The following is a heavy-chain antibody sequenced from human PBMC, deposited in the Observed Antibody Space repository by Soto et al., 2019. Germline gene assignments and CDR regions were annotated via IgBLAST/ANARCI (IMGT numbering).Heavy chain of an antibody. V-gene: IGHV1-2*04. CDR3: ARDTTTGTGEDYYYGMDV. CDR2: INPNSGGT. J-gene: IGHJ6*02. Sequence: GASVKVSCKASGYTFTVFYMLWVRQAPGQGLEWMGWINPNSGGTNYAQKFQGWVTMTRDTSISTAYMELSRLRSDDTAVYYCARDTTTGTGEDYYYGMDVWGQGTTVTVSS. D-gene: IGHD1-1*01. CDR1: GYTFTVFY.